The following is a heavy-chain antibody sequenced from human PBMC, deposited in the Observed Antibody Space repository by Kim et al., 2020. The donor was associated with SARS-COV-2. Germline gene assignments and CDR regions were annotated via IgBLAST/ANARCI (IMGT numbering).Heavy chain of an antibody. CDR3: ARDGIKEGAGLDY. CDR2: ISGYNGNT. D-gene: IGHD6-13*01. Sequence: ASVKVSCKASGYTFINYGITWVRQAPGQGLEWMGWISGYNGNTYYAQKLKGRLTVTSDTFTTTVYMELNSLRPDDTAVYYCARDGIKEGAGLDYWGQGTLSAVSA. J-gene: IGHJ4*02. V-gene: IGHV1-18*04. CDR1: GYTFINYG.